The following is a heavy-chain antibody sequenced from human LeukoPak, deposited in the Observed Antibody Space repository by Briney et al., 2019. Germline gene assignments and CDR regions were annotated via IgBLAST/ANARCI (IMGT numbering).Heavy chain of an antibody. CDR3: ARDPNDWFDP. D-gene: IGHD4/OR15-4a*01. J-gene: IGHJ5*02. V-gene: IGHV3-48*04. Sequence: GGSLRLSCEASGFSFSAYSMNWVRQAPGKGLEWVSSISARSATIHYADSVKGRFTISRDNAKNSLYLQMNSLRAEDTAVYYCARDPNDWFDPWGQGTLVTVSS. CDR2: ISARSATI. CDR1: GFSFSAYS.